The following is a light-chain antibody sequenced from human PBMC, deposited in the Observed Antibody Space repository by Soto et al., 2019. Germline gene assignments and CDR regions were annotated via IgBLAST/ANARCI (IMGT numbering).Light chain of an antibody. J-gene: IGLJ2*01. Sequence: QSVLTQPPSVSRAPGQRVTISCTGSSSDIGAVFDVHRYQQVPGTAPKLLIYENTKRPSGVPDRFSGSKSGTSASLAITGLQAEDEADYYCQSYDSGLSGWLFGGGTKLTVL. CDR1: SSDIGAVFD. V-gene: IGLV1-40*01. CDR2: ENT. CDR3: QSYDSGLSGWL.